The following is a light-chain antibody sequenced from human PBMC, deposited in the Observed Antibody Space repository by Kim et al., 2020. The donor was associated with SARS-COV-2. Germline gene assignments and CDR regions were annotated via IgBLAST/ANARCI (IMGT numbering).Light chain of an antibody. Sequence: QSVTISCTGTSSDVGGYNYVSWYQQHPGKAPNLMIYEVTKRPSGVPDRFSGSKSGNTASLTVSGLQAEDEADYYCSSYAGSNNYVFGTGTKVTVL. CDR2: EVT. V-gene: IGLV2-8*01. CDR1: SSDVGGYNY. CDR3: SSYAGSNNYV. J-gene: IGLJ1*01.